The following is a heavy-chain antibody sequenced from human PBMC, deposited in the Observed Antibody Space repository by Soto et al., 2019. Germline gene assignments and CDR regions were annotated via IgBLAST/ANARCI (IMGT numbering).Heavy chain of an antibody. CDR2: INPNSGGT. CDR3: ARGRTAKYCSSTSCSNFDY. CDR1: GYTFTGYY. V-gene: IGHV1-2*02. J-gene: IGHJ4*02. Sequence: ASVKVSCKASGYTFTGYYMHWVRQAPGQGLEWMGWINPNSGGTNYAQKFQGRVTMTRGTSISTAYMELSRLRSDDTAVYYCARGRTAKYCSSTSCSNFDYWGQGTLVTVSS. D-gene: IGHD2-2*01.